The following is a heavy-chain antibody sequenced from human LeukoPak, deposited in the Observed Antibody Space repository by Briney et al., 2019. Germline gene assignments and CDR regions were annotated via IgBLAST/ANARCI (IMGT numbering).Heavy chain of an antibody. CDR3: AKDSHSGHYSYYGMDV. CDR2: ISWNSGSI. Sequence: PGRSLRLSCAASGFTFDDYAMHWVRQAPGKGLEWVSGISWNSGSIGYADSVKGRFTISRDNAKNSLYLQMNSLRAEDTALYYCAKDSHSGHYSYYGMDVWGQGTTVTVSS. D-gene: IGHD6-19*01. V-gene: IGHV3-9*01. CDR1: GFTFDDYA. J-gene: IGHJ6*02.